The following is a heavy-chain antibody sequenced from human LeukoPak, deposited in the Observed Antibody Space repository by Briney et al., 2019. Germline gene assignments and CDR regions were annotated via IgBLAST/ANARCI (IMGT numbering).Heavy chain of an antibody. V-gene: IGHV4-61*02. Sequence: SETLSLTCTVSGGSVRRGNYYWTWIRQPAGKGLEWIGRIYTSGSTNYNPSLKSRVTMSVDTSKNQFSLKLSSVTAADTAVYYCARSDFRATFDYWGQGTLVTVSS. CDR2: IYTSGST. CDR1: GGSVRRGNYY. J-gene: IGHJ4*02. CDR3: ARSDFRATFDY. D-gene: IGHD4-11*01.